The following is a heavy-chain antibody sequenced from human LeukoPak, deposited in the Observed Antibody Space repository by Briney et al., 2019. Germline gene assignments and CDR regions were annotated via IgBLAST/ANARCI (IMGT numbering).Heavy chain of an antibody. Sequence: ASVKVSCKASGYTFTSYAMHWVRQAPGQRLEWMGWINAGNGNTKYSQKFQGRVTITRDTSASTAYMELSSLRSEDTAVYYCARGHERVGYYYGMDVWGQGTTVTVSS. CDR1: GYTFTSYA. V-gene: IGHV1-3*01. CDR2: INAGNGNT. CDR3: ARGHERVGYYYGMDV. D-gene: IGHD2-15*01. J-gene: IGHJ6*02.